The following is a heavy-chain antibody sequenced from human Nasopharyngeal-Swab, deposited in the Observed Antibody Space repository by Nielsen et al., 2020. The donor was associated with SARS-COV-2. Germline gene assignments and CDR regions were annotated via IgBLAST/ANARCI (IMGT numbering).Heavy chain of an antibody. CDR3: ARPRGGWAFDI. CDR1: GFTFSNYA. J-gene: IGHJ3*02. D-gene: IGHD3-16*01. CDR2: ISTSGSTI. Sequence: GESLKISCAASGFTFSNYAMSWIRQAPGKGLEWVSYISTSGSTISFADSVKGRFTISRDNAKNSLYLQMNSLRAEDTAVYYCARPRGGWAFDIWGQGTMVTVSS. V-gene: IGHV3-11*01.